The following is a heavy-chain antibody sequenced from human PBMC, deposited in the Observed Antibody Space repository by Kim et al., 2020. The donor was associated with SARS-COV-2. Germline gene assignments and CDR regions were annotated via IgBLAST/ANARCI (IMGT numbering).Heavy chain of an antibody. J-gene: IGHJ5*02. D-gene: IGHD3-10*01. Sequence: SETLSLTCTVSGGSISSGGYYWSWIRQHPGKGLEWIGYIYYSGSTYYNPSLKSRVTISVDTSKNQFSLKLGSVTAADTAVYYCAYSRGGWFDPWGQGTLVTVSS. CDR3: AYSRGGWFDP. CDR1: GGSISSGGYY. CDR2: IYYSGST. V-gene: IGHV4-31*03.